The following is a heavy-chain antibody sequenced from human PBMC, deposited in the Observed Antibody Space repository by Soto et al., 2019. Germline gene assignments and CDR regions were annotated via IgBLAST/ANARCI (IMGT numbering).Heavy chain of an antibody. J-gene: IGHJ6*02. CDR3: ARRVFVAARPGDYYYYYGMDV. V-gene: IGHV1-69*01. CDR1: GGTFSSYA. Sequence: QVQLVQSGAEVKKPGSSVKVSCKASGGTFSSYAISWVRQAPGQGLEWMGGIIPIFGTANYAQKFQGRVTITADESTSTAYMELSSLRSEDTDVYYCARRVFVAARPGDYYYYYGMDVWGQGTTVTVSS. CDR2: IIPIFGTA. D-gene: IGHD6-6*01.